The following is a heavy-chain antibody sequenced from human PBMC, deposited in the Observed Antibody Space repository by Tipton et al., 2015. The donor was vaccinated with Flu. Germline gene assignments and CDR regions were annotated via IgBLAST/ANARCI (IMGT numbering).Heavy chain of an antibody. D-gene: IGHD6-19*01. CDR3: ARGPEQWLVNPHYFDY. J-gene: IGHJ4*02. Sequence: TLSLTCTVSGYSISSGYYWGWIRQPPGKGLEWIGSIYHSGSTYYNPSLKSRVIIAVDTSKNQFPLKLSSVTAADTAVYYCARGPEQWLVNPHYFDYLRQRTLVPVTS. V-gene: IGHV4-38-2*02. CDR2: IYHSGST. CDR1: GYSISSGYY.